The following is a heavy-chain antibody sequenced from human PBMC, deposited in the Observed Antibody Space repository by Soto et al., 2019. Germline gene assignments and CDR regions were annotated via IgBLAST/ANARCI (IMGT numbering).Heavy chain of an antibody. CDR2: ISGSGGST. J-gene: IGHJ6*02. Sequence: HPGGSLRLSCAASGFTFSSYAMSWVRQAPGKGLEWVSAISGSGGSTYYADSVKGRFTISRDNSKNTLYLQMNSLRAEDTAVYYCAKGKSQHPIARMDVWGQGTTVTVSS. CDR1: GFTFSSYA. D-gene: IGHD2-15*01. V-gene: IGHV3-23*01. CDR3: AKGKSQHPIARMDV.